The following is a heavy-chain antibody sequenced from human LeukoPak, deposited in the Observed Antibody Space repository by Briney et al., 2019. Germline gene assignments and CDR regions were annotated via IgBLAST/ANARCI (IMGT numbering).Heavy chain of an antibody. D-gene: IGHD1-1*01. J-gene: IGHJ4*02. CDR2: ICDTGSTI. CDR1: VFTFSSYS. V-gene: IGHV3-48*04. Sequence: RGGSLRLSCAVSVFTFSSYSMGWVRQAPGKGLEWVSYICDTGSTIYYAESVDGRFTISRDNAKNSLYLQMNSRRAADTAVYYCAKAGARKRTLYYFDYWGQGTLDTVSS. CDR3: AKAGARKRTLYYFDY.